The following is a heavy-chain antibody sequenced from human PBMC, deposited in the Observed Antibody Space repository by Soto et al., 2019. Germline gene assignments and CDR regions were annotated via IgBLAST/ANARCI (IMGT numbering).Heavy chain of an antibody. J-gene: IGHJ6*02. Sequence: PGESLKISCKGSGYSFTSYWIGWVRQMPGKGLEWMGIIYPGDSDTRYSPSFQGQVTISADKSISTAYLQWSSLKASDTAMYYCPREAVELAAGGYYYYGMDVWGQGTTVTVSS. V-gene: IGHV5-51*01. CDR2: IYPGDSDT. D-gene: IGHD6-13*01. CDR1: GYSFTSYW. CDR3: PREAVELAAGGYYYYGMDV.